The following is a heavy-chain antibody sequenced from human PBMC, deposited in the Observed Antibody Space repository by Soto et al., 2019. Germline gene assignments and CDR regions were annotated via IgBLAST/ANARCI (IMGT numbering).Heavy chain of an antibody. Sequence: EVPLVESGGGLVQPGGSLRLSCAASGLPFSSHYMSWIRQAPGRGLEGVAKINPDGRDEQYADSVRGRFTVSRDNTKNLVFLQMKGLRVEDTAVYYCARETWWRLDYWGQGNLVTVSS. CDR3: ARETWWRLDY. J-gene: IGHJ4*02. V-gene: IGHV3-7*04. CDR2: INPDGRDE. D-gene: IGHD2-15*01. CDR1: GLPFSSHY.